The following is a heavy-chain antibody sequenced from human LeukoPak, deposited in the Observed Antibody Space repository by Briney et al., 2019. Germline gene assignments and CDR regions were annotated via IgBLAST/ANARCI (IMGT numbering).Heavy chain of an antibody. CDR3: ARRFKDTAGDYFYYYMDV. Sequence: ASVKVSCKASGYTFTSYGISWVRQAPGQGLEWMGWISAYNGNTNYAQKFQGRVTMTRDMSTSTVYMELSSLRSDDTAVYYCARRFKDTAGDYFYYYMDVWGKGTTVTVSS. CDR1: GYTFTSYG. CDR2: ISAYNGNT. D-gene: IGHD5-18*01. V-gene: IGHV1-18*01. J-gene: IGHJ6*03.